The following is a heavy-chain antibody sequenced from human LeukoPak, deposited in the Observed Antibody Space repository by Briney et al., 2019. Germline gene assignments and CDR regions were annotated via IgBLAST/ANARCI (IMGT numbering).Heavy chain of an antibody. CDR2: IYYSGNT. CDR1: GGSISTYY. J-gene: IGHJ4*02. D-gene: IGHD3-22*01. CDR3: ARGPPTDYYDSSGFYYVFDY. Sequence: SETLSLTCTVSGGSISTYYWSWIRQPPGKRLEWIGYIYYSGNTNNNPSLKSRVTISIDTSKNQFSLKMSSVTAADTAMYFCARGPPTDYYDSSGFYYVFDYWGQGTLVTVSS. V-gene: IGHV4-59*01.